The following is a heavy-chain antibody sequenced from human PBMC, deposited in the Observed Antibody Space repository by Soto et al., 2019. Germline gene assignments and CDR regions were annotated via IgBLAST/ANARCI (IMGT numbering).Heavy chain of an antibody. V-gene: IGHV5-10-1*01. D-gene: IGHD5-18*01. Sequence: PGESLKISCNASGYAFTNYWISRVRQKPGQGLEWMGRIDPSDSRTKYSPSFDGHVTISIDKSISAAFLQWSSLRASDTAVYYCARRRGYSYDFDYWGQGTLVTVSS. CDR2: IDPSDSRT. CDR3: ARRRGYSYDFDY. CDR1: GYAFTNYW. J-gene: IGHJ4*02.